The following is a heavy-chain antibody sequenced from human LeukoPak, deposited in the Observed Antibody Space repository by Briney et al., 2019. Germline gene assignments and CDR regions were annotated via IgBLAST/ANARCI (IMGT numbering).Heavy chain of an antibody. D-gene: IGHD3-22*01. J-gene: IGHJ4*02. CDR1: GYTFTSYY. CDR3: VSGYYSDYFDY. Sequence: ASVMVSCKASGYTFTSYYMHWVRQAPGQGLEWMGIINPSGGSTSYAQKFQGRVTMTRDTSTSTVYMELSSLRSEDTAVYYCVSGYYSDYFDYWGQGTLVTVSS. V-gene: IGHV1-46*01. CDR2: INPSGGST.